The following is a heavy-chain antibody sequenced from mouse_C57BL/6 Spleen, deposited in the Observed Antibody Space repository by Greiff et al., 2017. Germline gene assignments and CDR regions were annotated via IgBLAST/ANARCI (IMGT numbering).Heavy chain of an antibody. V-gene: IGHV1-82*01. CDR2: IYPGDGDT. Sequence: QVQLKQSGPELVKPGASVKISCKASGYAFSSSWMNWVKQRPGKGLEWIGRIYPGDGDTNYNGKFKGKATLTADKSSSTAYVQLSSLTSEDSAVYFCARLDYYGGPFAYWGQGTLVTVSA. CDR3: ARLDYYGGPFAY. D-gene: IGHD1-1*01. CDR1: GYAFSSSW. J-gene: IGHJ3*01.